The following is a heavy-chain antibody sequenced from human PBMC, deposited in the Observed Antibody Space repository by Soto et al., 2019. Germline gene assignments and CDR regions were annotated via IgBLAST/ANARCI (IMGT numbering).Heavy chain of an antibody. J-gene: IGHJ5*02. D-gene: IGHD1-26*01. CDR3: ARDRGGGSYPLSSFDA. V-gene: IGHV4-31*03. CDR2: IYYSGST. Sequence: SETLSLTCTVSGCSISSCGYYWSWIRQHPGKGLEWIGYIYYSGSTYYNPSLKSRVTISVDTSKNQFSLKLSSVTAADTAVYYCARDRGGGSYPLSSFDAWGQGTLVTVSS. CDR1: GCSISSCGYY.